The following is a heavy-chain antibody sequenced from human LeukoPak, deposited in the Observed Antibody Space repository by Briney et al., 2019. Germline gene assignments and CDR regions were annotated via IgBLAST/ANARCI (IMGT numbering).Heavy chain of an antibody. V-gene: IGHV4-39*07. Sequence: KASETLSLTCSVSGDSVRNDFYYWGWIRQPPGKGLEWVACLSHAGNTWYNPSLKSRVTISVDKSKNQFSLKLSSVTAADTAVYYCARGTATVTTIPLLVWGQGTLVTVSS. D-gene: IGHD4-17*01. CDR3: ARGTATVTTIPLLV. CDR1: GDSVRNDFYY. CDR2: LSHAGNT. J-gene: IGHJ4*02.